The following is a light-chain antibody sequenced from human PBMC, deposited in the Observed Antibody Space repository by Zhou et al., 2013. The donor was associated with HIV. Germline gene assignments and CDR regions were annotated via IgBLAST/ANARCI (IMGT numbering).Light chain of an antibody. Sequence: DIQMTQSPSSLTASVGDRVTITCQASHDISNYLNWYQQNQESPKLLIYDASNLETGVPSRFSGSGSGTDFTFTINSLQPEDIATYYCQQYDNVPPATFGGGTKVEIK. CDR3: QQYDNVPPAT. CDR2: DAS. CDR1: HDISNY. V-gene: IGKV1-33*01. J-gene: IGKJ4*01.